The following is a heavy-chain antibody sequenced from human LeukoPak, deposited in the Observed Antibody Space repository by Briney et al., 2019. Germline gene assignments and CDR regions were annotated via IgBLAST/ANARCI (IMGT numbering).Heavy chain of an antibody. Sequence: SQTLSLTCAISGDSVSSNSAAWNWIRQSPSRGLEWLGRTYYRSKWYNDYAVSVRSRITINPDTSKNQFSLKLSSVTAADTAVYYCARSKKGGVVTRHFDYWGQGTLVTVSS. CDR1: GDSVSSNSAA. CDR3: ARSKKGGVVTRHFDY. D-gene: IGHD2-21*02. V-gene: IGHV6-1*01. CDR2: TYYRSKWYN. J-gene: IGHJ4*02.